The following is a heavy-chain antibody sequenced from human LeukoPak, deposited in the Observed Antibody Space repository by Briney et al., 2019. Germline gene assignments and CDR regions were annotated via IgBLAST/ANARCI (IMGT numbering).Heavy chain of an antibody. V-gene: IGHV3-11*04. CDR3: ARAATMKGWFDP. CDR1: GFTLSDYY. CDR2: ISSSGSTI. D-gene: IGHD3-22*01. J-gene: IGHJ5*02. Sequence: PGGSLRLSCAASGFTLSDYYMSWIRQAPGKGLEWVSYISSSGSTIYYADPVKGRFTISRDNAKNSLYLQMNSLRAEDTAVYYCARAATMKGWFDPWGQGTLVTVSS.